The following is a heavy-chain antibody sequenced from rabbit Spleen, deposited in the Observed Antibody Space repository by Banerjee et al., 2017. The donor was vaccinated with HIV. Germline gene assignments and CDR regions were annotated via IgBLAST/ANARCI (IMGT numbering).Heavy chain of an antibody. J-gene: IGHJ4*01. CDR2: IYSRYTIT. V-gene: IGHV1S45*01. Sequence: QEQLEESGGDLVKPEGSLTLNCTASGFSFSSSYYMYWVRQAPGKGLEWIGCIYSRYTITWYASWAKGRFTISKPSATTVTLQMTSVTDADTATYFCARGGYGGHIYAMGLWGPGTLVTVS. CDR3: ARGGYGGHIYAMGL. CDR1: GFSFSSSYY. D-gene: IGHD4-2*01.